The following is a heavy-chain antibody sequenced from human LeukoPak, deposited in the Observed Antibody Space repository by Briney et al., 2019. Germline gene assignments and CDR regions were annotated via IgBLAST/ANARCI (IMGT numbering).Heavy chain of an antibody. V-gene: IGHV3-23*01. J-gene: IGHJ4*02. CDR1: GFTFSTYA. CDR2: ISSSGGST. D-gene: IGHD3-22*01. Sequence: TGGSLRLSCAASGFTFSTYAMGWVGQAPGKGLEGVSDISSSGGSTYYVDSVKGRFTISRDNFKDTLYLEMNSLRAEDTAIYYCAKARISSGDGYYSDWGQGTLVTVSS. CDR3: AKARISSGDGYYSD.